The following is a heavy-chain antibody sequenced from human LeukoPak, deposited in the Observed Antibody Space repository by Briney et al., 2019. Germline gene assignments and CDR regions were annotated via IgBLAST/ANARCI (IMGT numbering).Heavy chain of an antibody. CDR2: INHSGST. Sequence: SETLSLTCAVYGGSFSGYYWSWIRQPLGKGLEWIGEINHSGSTNYNPSLKSRVTISVDTSKNQFSLKLSSVTAADTAVYYCARGDSSGWYDWYFDLWGRGTLVTVSS. CDR1: GGSFSGYY. V-gene: IGHV4-34*01. J-gene: IGHJ2*01. CDR3: ARGDSSGWYDWYFDL. D-gene: IGHD6-19*01.